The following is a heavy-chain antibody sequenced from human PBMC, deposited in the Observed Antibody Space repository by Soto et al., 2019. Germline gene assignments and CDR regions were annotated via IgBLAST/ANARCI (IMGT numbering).Heavy chain of an antibody. Sequence: QVQLVESGGGVVQPGRSLRLSCAASGFTLSSYGMHWVRKAPGKGLEWVAVISYDGSNKYYADSVKGRFTISRDNSKNTLYLQMNSLRAEDTAVYYCAKGDCGGDCYSFDAFDIWGQGTMVTVSS. CDR2: ISYDGSNK. D-gene: IGHD2-21*02. V-gene: IGHV3-30*18. J-gene: IGHJ3*02. CDR1: GFTLSSYG. CDR3: AKGDCGGDCYSFDAFDI.